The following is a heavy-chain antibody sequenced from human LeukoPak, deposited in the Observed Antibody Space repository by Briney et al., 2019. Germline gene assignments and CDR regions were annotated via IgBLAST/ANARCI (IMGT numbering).Heavy chain of an antibody. J-gene: IGHJ4*02. Sequence: ASVTVSCKASGYTFTGYYMHWVRQAPGQGLEWMGWINPSSGGTNYAQKFQGRVTMTRDTSISTAYMELSRLRSDDTAVYYCARDVAVMQWLVMDYFDYWGQGTLVTVSS. D-gene: IGHD6-19*01. V-gene: IGHV1-2*02. CDR1: GYTFTGYY. CDR3: ARDVAVMQWLVMDYFDY. CDR2: INPSSGGT.